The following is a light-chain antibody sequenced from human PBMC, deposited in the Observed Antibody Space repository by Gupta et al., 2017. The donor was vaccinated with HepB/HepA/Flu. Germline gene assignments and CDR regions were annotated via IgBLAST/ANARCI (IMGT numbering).Light chain of an antibody. CDR3: QQRSNWHRT. CDR2: DAS. Sequence: EIVLTQSPATLSLSPGERATLSCRASQSVSSYLAWYQQKPGQAPRLLIYDASNRATGIPARFSGSGPGTDFTLTISSLEPEDFAVYYCQQRSNWHRTFGPGTKVDIK. V-gene: IGKV3D-11*02. CDR1: QSVSSY. J-gene: IGKJ3*01.